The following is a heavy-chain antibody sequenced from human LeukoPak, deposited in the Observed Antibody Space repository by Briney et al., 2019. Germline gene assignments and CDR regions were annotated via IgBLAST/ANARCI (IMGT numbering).Heavy chain of an antibody. CDR2: IYYSGST. V-gene: IGHV4-39*07. CDR1: GGSISSSSYY. CDR3: ARARRGYSYGYASTYYFDY. D-gene: IGHD5-18*01. Sequence: PSETLSLTCTVSGGSISSSSYYWGWIRQPPGEGLEWIGSIYYSGSTYYNPSLKSRVTISVDTSKNQFSLKLSSVTAADTAVYYCARARRGYSYGYASTYYFDYWGQGTLVTVSS. J-gene: IGHJ4*02.